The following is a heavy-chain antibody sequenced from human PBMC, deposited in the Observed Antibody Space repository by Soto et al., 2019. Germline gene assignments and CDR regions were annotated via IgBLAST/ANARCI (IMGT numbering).Heavy chain of an antibody. Sequence: EVQLVESGGGLVQPGGSLRLSCAASGFTFSRYWMHWVRQAPGKGLVWVSSISTDASSTSYADPVKGRFTISRDNAKNTLYLQMNSVRAEDTAVYYCARLPNKSTQNWGQATLVIVSP. CDR3: ARLPNKSTQN. J-gene: IGHJ1*01. V-gene: IGHV3-74*01. CDR1: GFTFSRYW. CDR2: ISTDASST.